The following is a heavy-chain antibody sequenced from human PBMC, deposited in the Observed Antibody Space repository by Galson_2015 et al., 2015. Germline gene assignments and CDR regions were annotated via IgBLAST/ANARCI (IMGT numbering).Heavy chain of an antibody. CDR3: ARGRPNYDCWSGYYPSMDV. D-gene: IGHD3-3*01. Sequence: SLRLSCAASGFTFSSYAMSWVRQAPGKGLEWVSAISGSGGSTYYADSVKGRFTISRDNSKNTLYLQMNSLRAEDTAVYYCARGRPNYDCWSGYYPSMDVWGQETT. J-gene: IGHJ6*02. V-gene: IGHV3-23*01. CDR1: GFTFSSYA. CDR2: ISGSGGST.